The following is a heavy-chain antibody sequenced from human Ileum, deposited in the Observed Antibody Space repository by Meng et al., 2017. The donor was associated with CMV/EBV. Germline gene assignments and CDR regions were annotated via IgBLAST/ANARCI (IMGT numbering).Heavy chain of an antibody. CDR3: VREARSSAWDNWFFDL. CDR2: IGTIDDT. CDR1: GFTFSTYD. V-gene: IGHV3-13*01. D-gene: IGHD6-19*01. Sequence: GESLKISCVASGFTFSTYDFHWVRQPVGKGLEWVSAIGTIDDTYYPDSVKGRFTISRENAKSSLYLQMNSLTVGDTAVYDCVREARSSAWDNWFFDLWGRGTRVTVSS. J-gene: IGHJ2*01.